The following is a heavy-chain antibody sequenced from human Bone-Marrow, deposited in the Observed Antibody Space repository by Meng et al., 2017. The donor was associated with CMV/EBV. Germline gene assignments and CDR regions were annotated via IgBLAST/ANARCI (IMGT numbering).Heavy chain of an antibody. CDR1: GFTFSDYY. V-gene: IGHV3-7*01. J-gene: IGHJ3*01. CDR2: IKQDGSEK. Sequence: GESLKISCAASGFTFSDYYMNWVRQAPGKGLEWVANIKQDGSEKYYVDSVKGRFTISRDNAKNSLYLQMNSLRAEDTAVYYCARDSENNRFWSGYLLWGQGTMVTVSS. D-gene: IGHD3-3*01. CDR3: ARDSENNRFWSGYLL.